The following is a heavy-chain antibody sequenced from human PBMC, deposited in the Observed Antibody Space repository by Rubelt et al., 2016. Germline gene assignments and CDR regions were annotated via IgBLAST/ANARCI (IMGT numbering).Heavy chain of an antibody. D-gene: IGHD2-15*01. CDR1: SSYG. Sequence: SSYGMHWVRQAPGKGLEWVAVISYDGSNKYYADSVKGRFTISRDNSKNTLYLQMNSLRAEDTAVYYCAREPVGVSWYFDLWGRGTLVTVSS. CDR3: AREPVGVSWYFDL. V-gene: IGHV3-33*05. CDR2: ISYDGSNK. J-gene: IGHJ2*01.